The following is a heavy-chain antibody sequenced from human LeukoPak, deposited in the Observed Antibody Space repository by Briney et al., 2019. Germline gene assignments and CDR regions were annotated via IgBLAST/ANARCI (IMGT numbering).Heavy chain of an antibody. V-gene: IGHV3-30*04. J-gene: IGHJ6*03. CDR1: GFTFSSYA. D-gene: IGHD2-8*01. CDR2: ISYDGSNK. CDR3: AKDRCSNGVGCYYYYMDV. Sequence: GGSLRLSCTASGFTFSSYAMHWVRQAPGKGLEWVAVISYDGSNKYYADSVKGRFTISRDNSKNTLYLQMNSLRAEDTAVYYCAKDRCSNGVGCYYYYMDVWGKGSTVTISS.